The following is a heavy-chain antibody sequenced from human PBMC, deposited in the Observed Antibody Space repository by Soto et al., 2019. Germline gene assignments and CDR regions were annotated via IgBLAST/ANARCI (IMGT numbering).Heavy chain of an antibody. CDR2: VYYNGDT. J-gene: IGHJ4*02. V-gene: IGHV4-39*01. CDR3: TSRVRSPGLLDY. CDR1: GNSISGTSSF. Sequence: QLQLRESGPGLVKPSETLSLTCTVSGNSISGTSSFWAWIRQPPGKNLEWIGSVYYNGDTYYNSSPKRRISIATDTTKNQFSLSHNAVTAADTAVYYCTSRVRSPGLLDYWGQGALVTVSS.